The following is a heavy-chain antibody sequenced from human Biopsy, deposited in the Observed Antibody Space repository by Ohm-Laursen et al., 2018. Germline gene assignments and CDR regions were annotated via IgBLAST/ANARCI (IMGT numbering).Heavy chain of an antibody. V-gene: IGHV1-2*02. Sequence: GASVKASRTASGYTFTGYHVHWVRQAPGQGLEWMGWINAKTGDTNYAQKFQGRVTMTRDTSISTAYVDLSSLRSDDAAVYYRTRGGYYYDSLAYYYWFDPWGQGTLVTVSS. D-gene: IGHD3-22*01. CDR2: INAKTGDT. J-gene: IGHJ5*02. CDR1: GYTFTGYH. CDR3: TRGGYYYDSLAYYYWFDP.